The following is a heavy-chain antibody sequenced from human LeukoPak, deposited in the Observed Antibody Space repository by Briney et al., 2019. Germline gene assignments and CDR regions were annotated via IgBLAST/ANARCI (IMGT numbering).Heavy chain of an antibody. CDR2: IIAIFGTA. CDR1: GGTFTTYT. CDR3: ARGNYLDYSNYVEEFDY. Sequence: ASLKISSKTSGGTFTTYTITWVRQAPGHRLECMGGIIAIFGTANYAQKFQGRVTITTDESTSTAYMELSSLRSEDTAVYYCARGNYLDYSNYVEEFDYWGQGTLVTVSS. J-gene: IGHJ4*02. V-gene: IGHV1-69*05. D-gene: IGHD4-11*01.